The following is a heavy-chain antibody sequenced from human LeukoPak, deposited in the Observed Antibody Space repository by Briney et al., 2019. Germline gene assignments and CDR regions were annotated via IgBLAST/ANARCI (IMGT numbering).Heavy chain of an antibody. CDR3: ARLFKGKLLDY. V-gene: IGHV4-59*08. CDR2: IYYSGST. CDR1: GGSISSYY. Sequence: SETLSLTCTVSGGSISSYYWSWIRQPPGKGLEWIGYIYYSGSTNYNPSLKSRVTISVDTSKNQFSLKLSSVTAADTAVYYCARLFKGKLLDYWGQGTLVTVSS. J-gene: IGHJ4*02. D-gene: IGHD1-26*01.